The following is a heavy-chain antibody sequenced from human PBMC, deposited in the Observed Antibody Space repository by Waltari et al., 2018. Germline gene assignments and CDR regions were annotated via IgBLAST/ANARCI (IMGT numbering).Heavy chain of an antibody. D-gene: IGHD2-2*01. CDR3: TTDDCSSLTCNLGN. V-gene: IGHV3-15*01. Sequence: EVQLVESGGGLVKPGGSLRLSCAASGFTFSNAWMSWVRQAPGKGLGWVGRIKSKVNGEQTDYAAPVKGRFTISRDDSKTTLYLQMNSLKTEDTAIYYCTTDDCSSLTCNLGNWGQGTLVTVSS. CDR1: GFTFSNAW. CDR2: IKSKVNGEQT. J-gene: IGHJ4*02.